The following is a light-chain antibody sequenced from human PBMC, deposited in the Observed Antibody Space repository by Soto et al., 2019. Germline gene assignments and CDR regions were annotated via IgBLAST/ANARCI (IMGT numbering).Light chain of an antibody. CDR3: QQSDNTPRT. V-gene: IGKV1-39*01. CDR1: QSISNY. J-gene: IGKJ1*01. CDR2: AAS. Sequence: DIQMTQSPSSLSASVRDRVTITCRSSQSISNYLNWYQQKPGKAPKLLIYAASSLQSGVPSRFSGSGSGTDFTLTISSLQPEDFATYYCQQSDNTPRTFGQGTKVEI.